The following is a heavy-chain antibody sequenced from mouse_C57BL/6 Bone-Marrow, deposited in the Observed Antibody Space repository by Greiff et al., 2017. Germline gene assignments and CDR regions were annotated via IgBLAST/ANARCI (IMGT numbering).Heavy chain of an antibody. Sequence: EVQLQQSGPVLMKPGASVKMSCKASGYTFTDYYMNWVKQSPGQSLEWIGVINPYNGGTSYNQKFKGKATLTVDTSSSTAYMELNSLTSEDSAVXYGARSDYDDYWGQGTTLTVSS. D-gene: IGHD2-4*01. CDR2: INPYNGGT. J-gene: IGHJ2*01. CDR1: GYTFTDYY. CDR3: ARSDYDDY. V-gene: IGHV1-19*01.